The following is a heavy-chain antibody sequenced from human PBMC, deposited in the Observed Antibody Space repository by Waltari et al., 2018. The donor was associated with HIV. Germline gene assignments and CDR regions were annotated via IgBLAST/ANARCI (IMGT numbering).Heavy chain of an antibody. CDR3: ARSGSYSVY. CDR2: INSEGIT. CDR1: GFTFTNYW. V-gene: IGHV3-74*01. D-gene: IGHD1-26*01. J-gene: IGHJ4*02. Sequence: EVQLVESGGGLVQPGGSLRLSCAGSGFTFTNYWMHWVRQVPGKGRVWVSRINSEGITYYADFVEGRFTISRDNAKSTLYLQMYSLRAEDTAVYYCARSGSYSVYWGPGTLVSVSS.